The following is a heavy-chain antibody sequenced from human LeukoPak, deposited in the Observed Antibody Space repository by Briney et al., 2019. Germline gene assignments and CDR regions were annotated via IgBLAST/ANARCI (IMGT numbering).Heavy chain of an antibody. V-gene: IGHV3-20*04. J-gene: IGHJ4*02. CDR2: INWNGDST. CDR1: GFTFDDYG. D-gene: IGHD3-22*01. CDR3: VRRQGSGYYFGIDY. Sequence: PGGSLRLSCAASGFTFDDYGMSWVRQTPGKGLEWVSGINWNGDSTGYADSVKGRFTISRDNAKNSLHLQMNSLRAEDTALYYCVRRQGSGYYFGIDYWGQGTLVTVSS.